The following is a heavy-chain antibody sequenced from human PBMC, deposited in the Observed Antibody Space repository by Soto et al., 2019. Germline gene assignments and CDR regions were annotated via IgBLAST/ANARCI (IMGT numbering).Heavy chain of an antibody. CDR1: GFTFSSYW. CDR3: TRAPPATDWANDV. Sequence: PGGSLRLCCAASGFTFSSYWMYWVRQAPGKGLVWVSRINSDGSSTTYADSVKGRFTISRDNAKNTLYLQMNSLRSEDTAVYYCTRAPPATDWANDVWGQGTTVTVSS. V-gene: IGHV3-74*01. D-gene: IGHD2-2*01. J-gene: IGHJ3*01. CDR2: INSDGSST.